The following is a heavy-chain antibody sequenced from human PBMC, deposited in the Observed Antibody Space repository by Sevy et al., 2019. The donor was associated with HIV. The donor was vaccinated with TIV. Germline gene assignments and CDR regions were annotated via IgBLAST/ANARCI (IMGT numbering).Heavy chain of an antibody. D-gene: IGHD3-16*02. J-gene: IGHJ4*02. V-gene: IGHV5-51*01. CDR2: IYPGDSDT. CDR3: ARQGAFGGVIVRSFDY. Sequence: GESLKISCKGSGYSFTSYWIGWVRQMPGKGLEWMGIIYPGDSDTRYSPSFQGQVTISADKSISTAYLQWGSLKASDTAMYYCARQGAFGGVIVRSFDYWGQGTLVTVSS. CDR1: GYSFTSYW.